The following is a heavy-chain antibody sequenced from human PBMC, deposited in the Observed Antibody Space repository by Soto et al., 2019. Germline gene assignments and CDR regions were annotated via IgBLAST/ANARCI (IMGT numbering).Heavy chain of an antibody. CDR2: ISYDGSNK. D-gene: IGHD6-13*01. CDR3: AKDRRDVAAAALDY. CDR1: GFTFSSYG. V-gene: IGHV3-30*18. Sequence: GGSLRLSCAASGFTFSSYGMHWVRQAPGKGLEWVAVISYDGSNKYYADSVKGRFTISRDNSKNTLYLQMNSLRAEDTAVYYCAKDRRDVAAAALDYWGQGTLVTFSS. J-gene: IGHJ4*02.